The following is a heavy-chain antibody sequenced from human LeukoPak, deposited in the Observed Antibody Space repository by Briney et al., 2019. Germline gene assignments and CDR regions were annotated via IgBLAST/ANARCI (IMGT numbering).Heavy chain of an antibody. Sequence: GGSLRLSCAGSGFTFNNYGIHWVRQAPGKGLEWVAVISFDGSDKYYADSVKGRFTISRNHSKNTLYLQMNSLRAEDTAIYYCAKDGKTRNWNYFQAKPVYWGQGTLVTVSS. V-gene: IGHV3-30*18. CDR3: AKDGKTRNWNYFQAKPVY. D-gene: IGHD1-7*01. CDR2: ISFDGSDK. J-gene: IGHJ4*02. CDR1: GFTFNNYG.